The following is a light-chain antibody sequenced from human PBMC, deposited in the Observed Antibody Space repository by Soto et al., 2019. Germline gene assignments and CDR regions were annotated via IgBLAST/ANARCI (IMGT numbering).Light chain of an antibody. CDR3: CSYAGSTTQTYV. J-gene: IGLJ1*01. CDR1: HSDVGSYNL. CDR2: EVS. Sequence: SVLTQPASLSGSPGQSITISCTGTHSDVGSYNLVSWYQQHPGKAPKVIIYEVSERPSGVSDRFSGSKSGNTASLMISGLQAEDEADYYCCSYAGSTTQTYVFGSVTKVTVL. V-gene: IGLV2-23*02.